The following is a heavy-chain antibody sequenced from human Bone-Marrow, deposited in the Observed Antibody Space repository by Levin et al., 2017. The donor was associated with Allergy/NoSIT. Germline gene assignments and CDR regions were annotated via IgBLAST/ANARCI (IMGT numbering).Heavy chain of an antibody. CDR1: GFTFSSHA. V-gene: IGHV3-30-3*01. CDR3: ARAFCSSTSCIYYFDS. J-gene: IGHJ4*02. CDR2: VSHDGGNK. D-gene: IGHD2-2*01. Sequence: GESLKISCAASGFTFSSHAMHWVHQAPGKGLEWVAVVSHDGGNKFYADSVKGRFTISRDNSKNTLYLQMNSLRPEDTGVYYCARAFCSSTSCIYYFDSWGQGTQVTVSS.